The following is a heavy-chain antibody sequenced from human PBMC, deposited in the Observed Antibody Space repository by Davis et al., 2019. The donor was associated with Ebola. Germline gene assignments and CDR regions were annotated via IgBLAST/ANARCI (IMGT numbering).Heavy chain of an antibody. V-gene: IGHV3-7*01. CDR1: GFTFSSYS. Sequence: GESLKISCAASGFTFSSYSMSWVRQAPGKGLEWVANIKTDGSEEQYVDSVKGRFSMSRDNAKNSLSLQLDSLRDEDTAVYYCARALGGEDDWGQGTLVTVSS. J-gene: IGHJ4*02. CDR2: IKTDGSEE. CDR3: ARALGGEDD. D-gene: IGHD3-16*01.